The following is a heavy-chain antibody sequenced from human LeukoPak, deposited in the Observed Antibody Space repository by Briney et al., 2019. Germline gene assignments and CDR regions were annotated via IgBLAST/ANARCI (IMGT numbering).Heavy chain of an antibody. CDR2: ISSNGGST. V-gene: IGHV3-64D*06. D-gene: IGHD4-23*01. J-gene: IGHJ4*02. CDR3: VKVSVTTVVTSSFDY. CDR1: GFTFSSYA. Sequence: PGGSLGLSCSASGFTFSSYAMHWVRQAPGKGLEYVSAISSNGGSTYYADSVKGRFTISRDNSKNTLYLQMSSLRAEDTAVYYCVKVSVTTVVTSSFDYWGQGTLVTVSS.